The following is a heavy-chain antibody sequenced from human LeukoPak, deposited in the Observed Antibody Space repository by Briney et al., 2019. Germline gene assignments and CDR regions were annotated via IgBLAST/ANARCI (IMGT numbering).Heavy chain of an antibody. CDR2: ISSSSSTI. Sequence: GGSLRLSCAASGFTFSSYSMNWVRQAPGKGLEWVSYISSSSSTIYYADSVKGRFTISRDNAKNSLYLQMNSLRAEDTAVYYCARKPPYSSSWVDYWGQGTLVTVSS. CDR1: GFTFSSYS. J-gene: IGHJ4*02. CDR3: ARKPPYSSSWVDY. V-gene: IGHV3-48*01. D-gene: IGHD6-13*01.